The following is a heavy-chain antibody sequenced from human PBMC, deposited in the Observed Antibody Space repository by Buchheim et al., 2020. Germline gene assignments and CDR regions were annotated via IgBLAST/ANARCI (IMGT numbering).Heavy chain of an antibody. Sequence: QMVESGGGVVQPGTSLRLSCAASGFTFNIYAMHWVRQAPGKGLEWVAVISYDESNKQYGDSVKGRFTISRDNFKKTLYLQMNSLRVEDTAVYYCARDAGELGWFDPRGQGTL. CDR3: ARDAGELGWFDP. CDR1: GFTFNIYA. V-gene: IGHV3-30*04. D-gene: IGHD3-16*01. J-gene: IGHJ5*02. CDR2: ISYDESNK.